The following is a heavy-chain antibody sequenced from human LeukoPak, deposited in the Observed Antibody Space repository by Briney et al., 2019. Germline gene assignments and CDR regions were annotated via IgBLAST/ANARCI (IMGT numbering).Heavy chain of an antibody. CDR1: QFTFSRFA. CDR3: AKHLGSHSFLFYYMDV. Sequence: GGSMRLSCEASQFTFSRFAMSWIRQAPGTGLEWVSTLSGSGTAAYYADSVKGRFTTSRDNSKDTLYLQMDNLRADDTAVYYCAKHLGSHSFLFYYMDVWGTGTSVIVSS. D-gene: IGHD2-21*01. V-gene: IGHV3-23*01. CDR2: LSGSGTAA. J-gene: IGHJ6*03.